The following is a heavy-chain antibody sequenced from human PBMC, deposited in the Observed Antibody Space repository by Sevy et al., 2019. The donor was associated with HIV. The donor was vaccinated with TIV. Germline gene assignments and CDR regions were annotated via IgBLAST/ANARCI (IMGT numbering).Heavy chain of an antibody. CDR1: GFTFSDYY. CDR3: ARTMERPIFDY. Sequence: GGSLRLSCAASGFTFSDYYMSWIRQAPGKGLEWVSYISSSSSYTNYADSVKGRFTISRDNAKNSLYLQMNSLRADDTAVYYCARTMERPIFDYWGQGTLVTVSS. CDR2: ISSSSSYT. D-gene: IGHD1-1*01. V-gene: IGHV3-11*06. J-gene: IGHJ4*02.